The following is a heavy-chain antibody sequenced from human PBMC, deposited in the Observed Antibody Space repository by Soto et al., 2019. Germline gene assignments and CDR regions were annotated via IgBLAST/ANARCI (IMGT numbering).Heavy chain of an antibody. CDR1: GFTFSDYY. Sequence: QVQLVESGGGLVKPGGSLRLSCAASGFTFSDYYMSWIRQAPGKGLEWVSYISSSSSYTNYADSVKGRFTISRDNAKNSLYLQMNSLRAEDTAVYYCARQSSWEATWYFDLWGRGTLVTVSS. D-gene: IGHD1-26*01. V-gene: IGHV3-11*05. CDR3: ARQSSWEATWYFDL. CDR2: ISSSSSYT. J-gene: IGHJ2*01.